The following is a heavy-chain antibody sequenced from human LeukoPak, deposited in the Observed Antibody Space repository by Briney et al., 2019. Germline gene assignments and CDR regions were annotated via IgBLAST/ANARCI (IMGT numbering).Heavy chain of an antibody. V-gene: IGHV4-59*01. CDR1: GGSISSYY. CDR3: ARVQDSSGYYFVFDY. J-gene: IGHJ4*02. Sequence: SETLSLTCTVSGGSISSYYWSWIRQPPGKGLEWIGYIYYSGSTNCNPSLKSRVTISVDTSKNQFSLKLSSVTAADTAVYYCARVQDSSGYYFVFDYWGQGTLVTVSS. D-gene: IGHD3-22*01. CDR2: IYYSGST.